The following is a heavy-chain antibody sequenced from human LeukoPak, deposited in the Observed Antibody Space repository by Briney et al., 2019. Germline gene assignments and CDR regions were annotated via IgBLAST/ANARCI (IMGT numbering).Heavy chain of an antibody. CDR1: GYTFTSYA. CDR3: ASLYGSGSFKQDNWFDP. Sequence: GASVKVSCKASGYTFTSYAMNWVRQAPGQGLEWMGWINPNSGGTNYAQKFQGRVTMTRDTSISTAYMELSRLRSDDTAVYYCASLYGSGSFKQDNWFDPWGQGTLVTVSS. CDR2: INPNSGGT. J-gene: IGHJ5*02. V-gene: IGHV1-2*02. D-gene: IGHD3-10*01.